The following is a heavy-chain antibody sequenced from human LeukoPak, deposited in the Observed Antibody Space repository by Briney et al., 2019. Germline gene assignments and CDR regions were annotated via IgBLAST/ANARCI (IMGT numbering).Heavy chain of an antibody. CDR3: ARRAGAYSHPYDY. V-gene: IGHV3-23*01. D-gene: IGHD4/OR15-4a*01. J-gene: IGHJ4*02. Sequence: QPGGSLRLSCAASGFTFRRYGMSWVRQAPGKGLEWVSSINNSGGSTYYGDSVKGRFTISRDNSKNTLYLQMNSLRAEDTAVYYCARRAGAYSHPYDYWGQGTLVTVSS. CDR1: GFTFRRYG. CDR2: INNSGGST.